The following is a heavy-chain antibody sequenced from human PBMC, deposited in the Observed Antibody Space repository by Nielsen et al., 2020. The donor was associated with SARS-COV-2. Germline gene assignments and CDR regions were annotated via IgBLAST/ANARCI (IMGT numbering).Heavy chain of an antibody. CDR2: INHSGST. CDR1: GGSFSGYY. J-gene: IGHJ4*02. Sequence: SETLSLTCAVYGGSFSGYYWSWIRQPPGKGLEWIGEINHSGSTNYNPSLKSRVTISVDTSKNQFSLKLSSVTAADTAVYYCASWRELRNDYWGQGTLVTVSS. CDR3: ASWRELRNDY. D-gene: IGHD5-24*01. V-gene: IGHV4-34*01.